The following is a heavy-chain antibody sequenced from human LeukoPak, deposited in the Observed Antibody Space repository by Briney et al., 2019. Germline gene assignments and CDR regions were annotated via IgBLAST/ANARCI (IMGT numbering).Heavy chain of an antibody. V-gene: IGHV3-9*01. CDR1: GFTFDDYA. CDR2: ISWNSGSI. Sequence: GGSLRLSCAASGFTFDDYAMHWVRQAPGKGLEWVSGISWNSGSIGYADSVKGRFTISRDNAKNSLYLQMNSLRAEDTALYYCAKAYRISIAAAGTEFDYWGQGTLVTVSS. D-gene: IGHD6-25*01. J-gene: IGHJ4*02. CDR3: AKAYRISIAAAGTEFDY.